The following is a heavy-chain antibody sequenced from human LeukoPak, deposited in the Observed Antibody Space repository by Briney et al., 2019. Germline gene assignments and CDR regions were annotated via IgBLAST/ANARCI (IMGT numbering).Heavy chain of an antibody. Sequence: ASVKVSCKASGYTFTSYGISWVRQAPGQGLEWMGWISAYNGNTNYTQKLQGRVTMTTDTSTSTAYMELRSLRSDDTAVYYCARVWFGELSFDYWGQGTLVTVSS. CDR1: GYTFTSYG. D-gene: IGHD3-10*01. CDR2: ISAYNGNT. CDR3: ARVWFGELSFDY. V-gene: IGHV1-18*01. J-gene: IGHJ4*02.